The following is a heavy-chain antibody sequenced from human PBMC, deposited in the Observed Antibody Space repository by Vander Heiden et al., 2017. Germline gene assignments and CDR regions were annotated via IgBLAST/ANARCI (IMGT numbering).Heavy chain of an antibody. D-gene: IGHD3-22*01. Sequence: QVQLVESGGGVVQPGRSLRLSCAASGFTFSSYGMHWVRQAPGKGLEWVAFSWYHGNREDYVDSVRGRFTVSRDQSKKMVYLQMDSLRAEDTAVYYCARDADTSSHYSLLDYWGQGTLVTVSS. CDR2: SWYHGNRE. CDR1: GFTFSSYG. V-gene: IGHV3-33*01. J-gene: IGHJ4*02. CDR3: ARDADTSSHYSLLDY.